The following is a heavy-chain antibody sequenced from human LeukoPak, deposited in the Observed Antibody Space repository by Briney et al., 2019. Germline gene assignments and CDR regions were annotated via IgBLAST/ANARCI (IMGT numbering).Heavy chain of an antibody. CDR2: IYYSGGT. CDR1: GGSISSDY. CDR3: ARGFDWSQIDY. J-gene: IGHJ4*02. V-gene: IGHV4-59*08. Sequence: PSETLSLTCTVSGGSISSDYWSWIRQPPGKGLEWIGYIYYSGGTNYNPSLKSRVTISVDTSKKRFSLKLTSVTAADTAVYYCARGFDWSQIDYWGQGTLVTVSS. D-gene: IGHD3-9*01.